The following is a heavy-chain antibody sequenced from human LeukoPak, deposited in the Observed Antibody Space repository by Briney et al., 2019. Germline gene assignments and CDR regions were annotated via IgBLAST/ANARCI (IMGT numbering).Heavy chain of an antibody. CDR1: GGSLSSSSYY. CDR3: ARQGGQLATFDY. V-gene: IGHV4-39*01. J-gene: IGHJ4*02. CDR2: IYYSGST. Sequence: SETLSLTCTVSGGSLSSSSYYWGWLRQPPGKGLEWIGSIYYSGSTYYNPSLKSRVTISVDTSKNQFSLKLSSVTAADTAVYYCARQGGQLATFDYWGQGTLVTVS. D-gene: IGHD6-6*01.